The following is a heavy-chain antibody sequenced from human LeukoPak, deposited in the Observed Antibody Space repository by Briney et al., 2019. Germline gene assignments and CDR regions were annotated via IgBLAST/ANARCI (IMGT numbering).Heavy chain of an antibody. CDR2: MWYDGSNK. CDR1: GFTFSSYG. V-gene: IGHV3-33*01. D-gene: IGHD2-21*02. J-gene: IGHJ6*02. CDR3: ARDLVVVTAIRDHYYYYGMVV. Sequence: GGSLRLSCAASGFTFSSYGMHWVRQAPGKGLEWVAVMWYDGSNKYYADSVKGRFTISRDNSKNTLYLQMNSLRAEDTAVYYCARDLVVVTAIRDHYYYYGMVVWGQGTTVTVSS.